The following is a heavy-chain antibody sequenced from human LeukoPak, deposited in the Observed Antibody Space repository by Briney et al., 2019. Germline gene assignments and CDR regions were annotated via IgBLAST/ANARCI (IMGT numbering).Heavy chain of an antibody. V-gene: IGHV4-30-4*01. D-gene: IGHD3-16*02. CDR3: AAAPRVITFGGVIVDNWYFDL. CDR2: IYYSGIT. Sequence: KTSETLSLTCTVSGGSISSGDYYWSWIRQPPGKGLEWIGYIYYSGITYYNPSLKSRVTISVDTSKNQFSLKLSSVTAADTAVYYCAAAPRVITFGGVIVDNWYFDLWGRGTLVTVSS. CDR1: GGSISSGDYY. J-gene: IGHJ2*01.